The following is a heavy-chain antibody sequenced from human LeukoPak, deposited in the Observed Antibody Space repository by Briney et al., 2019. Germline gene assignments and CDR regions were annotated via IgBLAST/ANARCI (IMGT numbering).Heavy chain of an antibody. Sequence: GGSLRLSCAASGFTFSSYAMSWVRQAPGKGLEWVLAISGSGGSTYYADSVKGRFTISRDNAKNTLYLQMNSLRAEDTAVYYCARFTAARPVYWGQGALVTVSS. D-gene: IGHD6-6*01. CDR3: ARFTAARPVY. J-gene: IGHJ4*02. CDR1: GFTFSSYA. V-gene: IGHV3-23*01. CDR2: ISGSGGST.